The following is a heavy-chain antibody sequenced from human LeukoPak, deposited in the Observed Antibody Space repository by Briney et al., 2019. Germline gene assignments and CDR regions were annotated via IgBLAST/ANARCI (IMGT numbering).Heavy chain of an antibody. Sequence: GASVKVSCKASGHSFVLYGISWVRQAPGEGPEWMGWISGSTGDTNYAQKFQGRVTMTADTSSSTAYMELRSLRLDDMAVYYCARDENYGIFFNVDYWGQGTLVIVSS. J-gene: IGHJ4*02. V-gene: IGHV1-18*03. CDR2: ISGSTGDT. D-gene: IGHD4-17*01. CDR1: GHSFVLYG. CDR3: ARDENYGIFFNVDY.